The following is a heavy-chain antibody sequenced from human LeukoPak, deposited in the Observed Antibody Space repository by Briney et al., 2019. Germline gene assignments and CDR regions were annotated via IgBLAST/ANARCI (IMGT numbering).Heavy chain of an antibody. CDR1: GGSISSYY. D-gene: IGHD3-10*01. CDR3: ARDRFQGWFDP. J-gene: IGHJ5*02. Sequence: SETLSLTCTVSGGSISSYYWSWIRQPAGKGLEWIGRIYTSGSTNYNPSLKSRVTMSVDTSKNQLSLRLSSVTAADTAVYYCARDRFQGWFDPWGQGTLVTVSS. V-gene: IGHV4-4*07. CDR2: IYTSGST.